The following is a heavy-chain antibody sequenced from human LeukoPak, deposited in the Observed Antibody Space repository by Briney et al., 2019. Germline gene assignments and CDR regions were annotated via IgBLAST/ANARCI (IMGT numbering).Heavy chain of an antibody. CDR1: GFTFSSYS. J-gene: IGHJ4*02. V-gene: IGHV3-21*04. Sequence: AGGSLRLSCAASGFTFSSYSMNWVRQAPGKGLEWVSSISSSSSYIYYADSVKGRFTISRDISKNTLYLHMNSLRAEDTAVYYCARDLGSSSWPLGFDYWGQGTLVTVSS. CDR2: ISSSSSYI. D-gene: IGHD6-13*01. CDR3: ARDLGSSSWPLGFDY.